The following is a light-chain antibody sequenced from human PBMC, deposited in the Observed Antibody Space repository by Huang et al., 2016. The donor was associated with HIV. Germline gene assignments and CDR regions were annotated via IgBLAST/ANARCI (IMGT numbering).Light chain of an antibody. CDR2: EAS. V-gene: IGKV3-15*01. Sequence: DIVMTQSPATLSVSPGERATLSCRASRSVTSKLAWYQQKPGQAPRLLIYEASTRATGIPGRFSGSGSGTEFTLTISSLQSEDFAVYYCQQYNNWPPVTFGGGTKVEIK. CDR3: QQYNNWPPVT. J-gene: IGKJ4*01. CDR1: RSVTSK.